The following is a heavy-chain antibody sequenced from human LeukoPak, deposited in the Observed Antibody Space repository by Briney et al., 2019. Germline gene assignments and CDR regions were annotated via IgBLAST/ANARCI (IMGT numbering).Heavy chain of an antibody. CDR3: ASISWGRWELLRDY. D-gene: IGHD1-26*01. CDR2: ISSSSSYI. Sequence: SGGSLRLSCAASGFTFSSYSMNWVRQAPGKGLEWVSSISSSSSYIYYADSVKGRFTISRDNAKNSLYLQMNSLRAEDTAVYYCASISWGRWELLRDYWGQGTLVTVST. CDR1: GFTFSSYS. J-gene: IGHJ4*02. V-gene: IGHV3-21*01.